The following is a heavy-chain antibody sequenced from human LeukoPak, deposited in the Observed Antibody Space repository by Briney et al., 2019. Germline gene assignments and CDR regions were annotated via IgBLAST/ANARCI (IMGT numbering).Heavy chain of an antibody. CDR1: GDSLSSYN. CDR2: MYYSGRT. V-gene: IGHV4-59*08. CDR3: AMIEPADIRVWFVR. Sequence: SETLSLTCTVSGDSLSSYNWSWVPQPPGEGLEWIGGMYYSGRTTYHPSLTSRNTISVDTSKKQFSLRLRAVTAAETAVYYCAMIEPADIRVWFVRWGQGILVTVCS. J-gene: IGHJ5*02. D-gene: IGHD2-2*02.